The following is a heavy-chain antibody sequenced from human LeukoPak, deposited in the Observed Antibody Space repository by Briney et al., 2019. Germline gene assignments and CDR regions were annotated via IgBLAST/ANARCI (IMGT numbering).Heavy chain of an antibody. D-gene: IGHD6-13*01. Sequence: SETLSLTCTVSGGSISSFYWNWIRQPPGKGLEWIGYIDYSGTTNFNPSLKSRVTISVDTSNNQFSLRVRSVTAADTAVYYCASSRWYNGYFDHWGQGTLVSVS. J-gene: IGHJ4*02. CDR2: IDYSGTT. CDR3: ASSRWYNGYFDH. CDR1: GGSISSFY. V-gene: IGHV4-59*01.